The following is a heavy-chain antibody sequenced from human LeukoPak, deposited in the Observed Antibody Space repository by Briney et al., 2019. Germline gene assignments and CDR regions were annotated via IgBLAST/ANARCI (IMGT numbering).Heavy chain of an antibody. J-gene: IGHJ4*02. CDR3: AKGSYSTEGY. Sequence: PGGSLRLSCAASGFTFDDYAMHWVRQAPGKGLEWVSAISGSGGSTYYADSVKGRFTISRDNSKNTLYLQMNSLRAEDTAVYYCAKGSYSTEGYWGQGTLVSVSS. D-gene: IGHD6-13*01. V-gene: IGHV3-23*01. CDR2: ISGSGGST. CDR1: GFTFDDYA.